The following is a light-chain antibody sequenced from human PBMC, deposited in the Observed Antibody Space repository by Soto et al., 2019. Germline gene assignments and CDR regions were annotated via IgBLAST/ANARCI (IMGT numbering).Light chain of an antibody. V-gene: IGKV1-5*01. J-gene: IGKJ1*01. Sequence: DIQMTQSPSTLSGSVGDRVTITCRASQTISSWLAWYQQKPGKDPKLLIYDASNLGSGVPSRFSGSGSGTDFNLTISGLQTDDFTTYYCQQYTSYSRAVGQGTKGDIK. CDR1: QTISSW. CDR3: QQYTSYSRA. CDR2: DAS.